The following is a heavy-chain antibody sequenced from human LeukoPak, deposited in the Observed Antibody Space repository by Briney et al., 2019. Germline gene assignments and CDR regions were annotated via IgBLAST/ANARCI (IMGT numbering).Heavy chain of an antibody. Sequence: GGSLRLSCAASGFTVSSRYISWVRRAPGKGLEWVSVIYTGGDTNDADSVKGRFTISRDTSKNTVYLQMDSLRPEDTAVYYCARGGPPLVRGVITRPFDYWGQGTPVTVSS. J-gene: IGHJ4*02. CDR3: ARGGPPLVRGVITRPFDY. CDR1: GFTVSSRY. V-gene: IGHV3-66*01. CDR2: IYTGGDT. D-gene: IGHD3-10*01.